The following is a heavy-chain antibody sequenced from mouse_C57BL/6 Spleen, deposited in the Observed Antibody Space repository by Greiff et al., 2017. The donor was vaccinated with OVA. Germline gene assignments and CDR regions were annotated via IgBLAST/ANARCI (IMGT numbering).Heavy chain of an antibody. CDR2: IYPGDGDT. Sequence: VQLKESGPELVKPGASVKISCKASGYAFSSSWMNWVKQRPGKGLEWIGRIYPGDGDTNYNGKFKGKATLTADKSSSTAYMQLSSLTSEDSAVYFCAREATMASYFDYWGQGTTLTVSS. CDR3: AREATMASYFDY. D-gene: IGHD2-1*01. J-gene: IGHJ2*01. CDR1: GYAFSSSW. V-gene: IGHV1-82*01.